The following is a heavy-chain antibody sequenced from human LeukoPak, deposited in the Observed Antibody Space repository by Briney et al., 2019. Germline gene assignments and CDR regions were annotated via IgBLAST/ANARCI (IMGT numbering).Heavy chain of an antibody. D-gene: IGHD1-26*01. CDR2: ISSSSSYI. CDR3: ARDLGRYTADY. V-gene: IGHV3-21*01. J-gene: IGHJ4*02. Sequence: GGSPRLSCAASGFTFSSYAMSWVRQAPGKGLEWVSSISSSSSYIYYADSVKGRFTISRDNAKNSLYLQMNSLRAEDTAVYYCARDLGRYTADYWGQGTLVTVSS. CDR1: GFTFSSYA.